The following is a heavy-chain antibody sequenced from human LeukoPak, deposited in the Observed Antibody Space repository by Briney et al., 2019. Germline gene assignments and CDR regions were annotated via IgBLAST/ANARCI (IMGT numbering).Heavy chain of an antibody. CDR1: GGSISSYY. J-gene: IGHJ4*02. Sequence: PSETLSLTCTVSGGSISSYYWSWIRQPPGKGQEWIGYIYYSGRTNYNPSLKSRVTISVDTSKNQFSLKLSSVTAADTAVYYCARAEMPGDYDYWGQGTLVTVSS. D-gene: IGHD4-17*01. CDR2: IYYSGRT. V-gene: IGHV4-59*01. CDR3: ARAEMPGDYDY.